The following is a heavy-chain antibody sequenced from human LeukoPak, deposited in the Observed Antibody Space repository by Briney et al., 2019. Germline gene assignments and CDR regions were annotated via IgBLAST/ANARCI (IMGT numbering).Heavy chain of an antibody. J-gene: IGHJ6*02. CDR3: ARPTYGDYGMDV. CDR2: ISSSSSTI. CDR1: GFTFSSYS. Sequence: GGSLRPSCAASGFTFSSYSMNWVRQAPGKGLEWVSYISSSSSTIYYTDSVKGRFTISRDNAKNSLYLQMNSLRDEDTAVYYCARPTYGDYGMDVWGQGTTVTVSS. V-gene: IGHV3-48*02. D-gene: IGHD4-17*01.